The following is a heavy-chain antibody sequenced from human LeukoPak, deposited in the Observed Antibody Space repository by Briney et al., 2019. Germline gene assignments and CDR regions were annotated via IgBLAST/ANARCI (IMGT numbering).Heavy chain of an antibody. J-gene: IGHJ4*02. CDR2: ISYDGSNK. D-gene: IGHD6-13*01. CDR3: AKDLVRGGSYSSSSYTFDY. V-gene: IGHV3-30*18. Sequence: RTGGSLRLSCAASGFTFSSYGMHWVRQAPGKGLEWVAVISYDGSNKYYADSVKGRFTISRDNSKNTLYLQMNSLRAEDTAVYYCAKDLVRGGSYSSSSYTFDYWGQGTLVTVSS. CDR1: GFTFSSYG.